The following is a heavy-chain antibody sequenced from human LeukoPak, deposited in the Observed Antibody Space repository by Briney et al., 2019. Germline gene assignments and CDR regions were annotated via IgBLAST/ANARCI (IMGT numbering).Heavy chain of an antibody. D-gene: IGHD6-19*01. V-gene: IGHV3-7*01. Sequence: GALRLSCASSGFTFSSYWMSWVRQAPGKGLGWVANIKQDGSEKYSMDSVKGRFTISRDNAKNSLYLQMNSLRAGDTAVYYCARRETDSSRWYAGFDFWRQGTLVSVSS. CDR3: ARRETDSSRWYAGFDF. CDR1: GFTFSSYW. J-gene: IGHJ4*02. CDR2: IKQDGSEK.